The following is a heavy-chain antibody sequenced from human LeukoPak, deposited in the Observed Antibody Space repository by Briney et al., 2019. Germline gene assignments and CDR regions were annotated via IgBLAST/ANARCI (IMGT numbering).Heavy chain of an antibody. CDR3: AREGCSSTSCQGNWFDP. D-gene: IGHD2-2*01. CDR2: ISYDGSNK. V-gene: IGHV3-30-3*01. Sequence: PGGSLRLSCVASGFTFSSYAMHWVRQAPGKGLEWVAVISYDGSNKYYADSVKGRFTISRDNSKNTLYLQMNSLRAEDTAVYYCAREGCSSTSCQGNWFDPWGQGTLVTVSS. CDR1: GFTFSSYA. J-gene: IGHJ5*02.